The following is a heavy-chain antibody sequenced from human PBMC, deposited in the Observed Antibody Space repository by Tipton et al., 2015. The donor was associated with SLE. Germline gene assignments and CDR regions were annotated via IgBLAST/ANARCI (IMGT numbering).Heavy chain of an antibody. CDR1: GVSIRRGSYF. CDR3: ARGPFQRWPPGAY. D-gene: IGHD6-19*01. Sequence: LRLSCSVSGVSIRRGSYFWTWIRQPAGKGLEWVGHIFSTGITDYNPSLKSRVSISADTSKNQFSLNLDSMTAADTAVYYCARGPFQRWPPGAYWGQGTLVTVSS. V-gene: IGHV4-61*09. CDR2: IFSTGIT. J-gene: IGHJ4*02.